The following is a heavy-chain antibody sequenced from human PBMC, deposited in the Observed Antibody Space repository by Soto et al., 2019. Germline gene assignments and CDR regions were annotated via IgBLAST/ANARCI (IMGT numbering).Heavy chain of an antibody. CDR2: ISGSGGST. J-gene: IGHJ6*02. CDR1: GFTFSSYA. V-gene: IGHV3-23*01. Sequence: GGSLRLSCAASGFTFSSYAMSWVRQAPGKGLEWVSAISGSGGSTYYADSVKGRFTISRDNSKNTLYLQMNSLRAEDTAVYYCAKDKNSNYGMARNYYGMDVWGQGTTVTVS. CDR3: AKDKNSNYGMARNYYGMDV. D-gene: IGHD4-4*01.